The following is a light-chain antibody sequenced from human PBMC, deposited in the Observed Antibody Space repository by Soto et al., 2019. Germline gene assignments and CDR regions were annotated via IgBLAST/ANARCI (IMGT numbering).Light chain of an antibody. J-gene: IGKJ5*01. V-gene: IGKV3-11*01. CDR3: QQRSNWPPIT. CDR1: QSVRSSY. Sequence: EIVLTQSHATLSSFPGDGLTLSCRARQSVRSSYLAWYQQKPGQAPRLLIYGASNRAAGIPARFSGSGSGTDFTLTINSLEPEDLAVYYCQQRSNWPPITVGQGTRLENK. CDR2: GAS.